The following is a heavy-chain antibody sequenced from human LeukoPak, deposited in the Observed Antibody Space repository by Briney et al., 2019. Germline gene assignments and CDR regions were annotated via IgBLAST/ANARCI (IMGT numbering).Heavy chain of an antibody. Sequence: GGSLTLSCAASGFTFSDNYMTWVRQAPGKGLEWLSYISGNGGVIQYADSVKGRFTISRDNAKNLLYLQMDSLRVEDTAIYYCARDPRTVRIWGQGTLVTVSS. D-gene: IGHD1-1*01. CDR2: ISGNGGVI. V-gene: IGHV3-11*04. CDR3: ARDPRTVRI. CDR1: GFTFSDNY. J-gene: IGHJ4*02.